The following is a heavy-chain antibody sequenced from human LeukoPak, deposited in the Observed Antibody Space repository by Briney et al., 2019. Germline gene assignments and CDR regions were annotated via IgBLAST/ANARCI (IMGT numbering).Heavy chain of an antibody. CDR3: ASEMTNRYYFDY. Sequence: PGRSLRLSCAASGFTFTSFPMHWVRQAPGKGLEWVAIISSDGSNEYYADSVQGRFTISRDNPKNTLYLQMNSLRAEDTAVYYCASEMTNRYYFDYWGQGTLVTVSS. CDR1: GFTFTSFP. D-gene: IGHD1-14*01. J-gene: IGHJ4*02. CDR2: ISSDGSNE. V-gene: IGHV3-30*04.